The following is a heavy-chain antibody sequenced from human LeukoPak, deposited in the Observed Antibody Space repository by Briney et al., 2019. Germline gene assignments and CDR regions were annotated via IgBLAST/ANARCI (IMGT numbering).Heavy chain of an antibody. V-gene: IGHV3-66*01. J-gene: IGHJ4*02. Sequence: GGSLRLSCAASGFAVGSKYMNWVRQAPGQGLEWGTVIYLDGRADYADSVKGRFTISSDNSKNTVYLQMNSLKDEDTAVYYCARDAETTLANWGQGTLVTVSP. D-gene: IGHD1-1*01. CDR3: ARDAETTLAN. CDR1: GFAVGSKY. CDR2: IYLDGRA.